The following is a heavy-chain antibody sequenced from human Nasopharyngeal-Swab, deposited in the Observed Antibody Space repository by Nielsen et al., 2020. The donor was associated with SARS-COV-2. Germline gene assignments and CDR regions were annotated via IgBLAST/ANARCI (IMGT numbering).Heavy chain of an antibody. CDR3: ARDRVVPAAMWAYYYYGMDV. J-gene: IGHJ6*02. CDR2: IYYSGST. Sequence: PGKGLEWMGYIYYSGSTYYNPSLKSRVTISVDTSKNQFSLKLSSVTAAATAVYYCARDRVVPAAMWAYYYYGMDVWGQGTTVTVSS. D-gene: IGHD2-2*01. V-gene: IGHV4-31*02.